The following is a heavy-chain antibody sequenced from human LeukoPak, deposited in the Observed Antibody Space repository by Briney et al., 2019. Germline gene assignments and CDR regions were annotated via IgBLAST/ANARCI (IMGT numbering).Heavy chain of an antibody. CDR1: GGSISSGDYY. Sequence: SETLSLTCTVSGGSISSGDYYWTWIRQPPGKGLEWIGYIYYSGTTSYNPSLKNRITISLDTSRNHFSLRLTSVTAADTAVYYCARWYYYGSGRRQFDYWGQGTLVTVSS. CDR2: IYYSGTT. CDR3: ARWYYYGSGRRQFDY. D-gene: IGHD3-10*01. V-gene: IGHV4-30-4*01. J-gene: IGHJ4*02.